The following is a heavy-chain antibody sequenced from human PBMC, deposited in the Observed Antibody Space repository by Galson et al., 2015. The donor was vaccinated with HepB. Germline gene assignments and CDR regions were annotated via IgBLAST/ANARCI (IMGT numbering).Heavy chain of an antibody. CDR3: ARDLRVRGYSYGYGLFDY. V-gene: IGHV3-21*04. J-gene: IGHJ4*02. Sequence: SLRLSCAASGFTFSSYSMNWVRQAPGKGLEWVSSISSSSSYIYYADSVKGRFTISRDNAKNSLYLQINSLRAEDTAVYYCARDLRVRGYSYGYGLFDYWGQGTLVTVSS. CDR2: ISSSSSYI. D-gene: IGHD5-18*01. CDR1: GFTFSSYS.